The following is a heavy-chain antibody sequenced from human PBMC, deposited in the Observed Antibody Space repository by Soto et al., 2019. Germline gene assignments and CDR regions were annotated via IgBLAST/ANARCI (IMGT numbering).Heavy chain of an antibody. CDR3: ARALYYDFWSGSRPHYYFDY. Sequence: SETLSLTCTVSGGSISSGGYYWSWIRQHPGKGLEWIGYIYYSGSTYYNPSLKSRVTISVDTSKNQFSLKLSSVTAADTAVYYCARALYYDFWSGSRPHYYFDYWGQGTLVTVSS. CDR2: IYYSGST. D-gene: IGHD3-3*01. J-gene: IGHJ4*02. V-gene: IGHV4-31*03. CDR1: GGSISSGGYY.